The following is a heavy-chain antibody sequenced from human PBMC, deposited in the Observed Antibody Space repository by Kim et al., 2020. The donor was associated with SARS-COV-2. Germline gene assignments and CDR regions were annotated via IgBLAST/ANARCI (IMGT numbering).Heavy chain of an antibody. D-gene: IGHD3-22*01. Sequence: RFTISRDNSKNTLYLQMNSLRAEDTAVYYCAKDGTTTYYYDSSGSRGFDYWGQGTLVTVSS. CDR3: AKDGTTTYYYDSSGSRGFDY. J-gene: IGHJ4*02. V-gene: IGHV3-23*01.